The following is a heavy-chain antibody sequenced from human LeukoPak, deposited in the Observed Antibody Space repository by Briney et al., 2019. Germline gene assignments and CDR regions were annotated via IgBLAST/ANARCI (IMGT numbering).Heavy chain of an antibody. Sequence: GGSLRLSCAASGFTVSSNYMNWVRQAPGKGLEWVSVIYTDGNTYYGDSVKGRFTISRDNSKNTLYLQMNSLRAEDTAVYYCARGTYSGYDWGFDYWGQGTLVTVSS. V-gene: IGHV3-53*01. CDR3: ARGTYSGYDWGFDY. CDR2: IYTDGNT. J-gene: IGHJ4*02. CDR1: GFTVSSNY. D-gene: IGHD5-12*01.